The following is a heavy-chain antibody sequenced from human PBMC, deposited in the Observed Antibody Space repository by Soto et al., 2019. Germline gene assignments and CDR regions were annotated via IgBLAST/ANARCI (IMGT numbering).Heavy chain of an antibody. D-gene: IGHD4-17*01. V-gene: IGHV4-30-2*01. CDR3: ARGNGDHDAFDI. CDR2: IYHSGST. Sequence: SETLSLTCAVSGGSISSGGYSWSWIRQPPGKGLEWIGYIYHSGSTYYNPSLKSRVTISVDRSKNQFSLKLSSVTAADTAVYYCARGNGDHDAFDIWGQGTMVTVSS. J-gene: IGHJ3*02. CDR1: GGSISSGGYS.